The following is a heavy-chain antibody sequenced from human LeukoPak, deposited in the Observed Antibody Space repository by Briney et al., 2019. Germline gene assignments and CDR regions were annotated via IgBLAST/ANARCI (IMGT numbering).Heavy chain of an antibody. CDR1: GGSISSYY. CDR3: ARCGGYYDYYYGMDV. D-gene: IGHD2-21*01. V-gene: IGHV4-59*01. CDR2: IYYSGST. Sequence: SETLSLTCTVSGGSISSYYWSWIRQPPGKGLEWIGYIYYSGSTNYNPSLKSRVTISVDTSENQFSLKLSSVTAADTAVYYCARCGGYYDYYYGMDVWRQGTTVTVSS. J-gene: IGHJ6*02.